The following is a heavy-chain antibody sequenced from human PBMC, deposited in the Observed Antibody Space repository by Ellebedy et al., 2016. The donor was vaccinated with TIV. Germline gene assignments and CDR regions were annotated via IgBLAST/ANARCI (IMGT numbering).Heavy chain of an antibody. CDR2: ISWDGGST. CDR1: GFTFDDYT. CDR3: ARVGATDY. J-gene: IGHJ4*02. D-gene: IGHD1-26*01. V-gene: IGHV3-43*01. Sequence: GGSLRLSCAASGFTFDDYTMHWVRQAPGKGLEWVSLISWDGGSTYYADSVKGRFTISSDNSKNTLYLQMNSLRAEDTAVYYCARVGATDYWGQGTLVTVSS.